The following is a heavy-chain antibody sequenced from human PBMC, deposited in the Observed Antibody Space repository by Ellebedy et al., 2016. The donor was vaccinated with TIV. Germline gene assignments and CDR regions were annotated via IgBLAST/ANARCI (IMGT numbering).Heavy chain of an antibody. Sequence: SETLSLTCAVSGASISSGGYSWSWIRQPPGKGLEWVGYIYHGWGTYYNPSLRSRVTISVDTSKNQFSLKLSSVTAADTAVYYCARFSNVGGLSYWGQGTLVTVSS. D-gene: IGHD3-10*01. CDR1: GASISSGGYS. J-gene: IGHJ4*02. V-gene: IGHV4-30-2*01. CDR2: IYHGWGT. CDR3: ARFSNVGGLSY.